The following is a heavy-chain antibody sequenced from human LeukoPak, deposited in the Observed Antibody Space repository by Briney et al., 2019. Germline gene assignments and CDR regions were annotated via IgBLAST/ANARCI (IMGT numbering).Heavy chain of an antibody. Sequence: PGRSLRLSCAASGFTFSSYAMHWVRQAPGKGLEWVAVISYDGSNKYYADSVKGRFTISRDNSKNTLYLQMNSLRAEDTAVYYCARILEIKSSASYFDYWGQGTLVTVSS. CDR2: ISYDGSNK. CDR3: ARILEIKSSASYFDY. V-gene: IGHV3-30-3*01. D-gene: IGHD5-24*01. CDR1: GFTFSSYA. J-gene: IGHJ4*02.